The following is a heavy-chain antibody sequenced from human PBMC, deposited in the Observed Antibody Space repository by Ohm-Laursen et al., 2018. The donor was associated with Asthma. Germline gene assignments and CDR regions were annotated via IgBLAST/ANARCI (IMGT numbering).Heavy chain of an antibody. Sequence: PSQTLSLTCTVSGGSISSGDYYWSWIRQPPGRGLEWIGYIYYSGSTYYNPSLKSRVTISVDTSKNQFSLKLSSVTAADTAVYYCARDTGNWNTARGMDVWGQGTTVTVSS. CDR2: IYYSGST. J-gene: IGHJ6*02. CDR1: GGSISSGDYY. CDR3: ARDTGNWNTARGMDV. V-gene: IGHV4-30-4*01. D-gene: IGHD1/OR15-1a*01.